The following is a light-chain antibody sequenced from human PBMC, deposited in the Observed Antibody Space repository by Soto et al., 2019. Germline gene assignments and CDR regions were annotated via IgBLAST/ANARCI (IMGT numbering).Light chain of an antibody. J-gene: IGLJ1*01. CDR1: SSDIGGYNY. V-gene: IGLV2-14*01. CDR2: EVR. Sequence: QSALTQPASVSGSPGQSITMSCTGTSSDIGGYNYVSWYQQHPGKAPKLMIYEVRNRPSGVSNRFSGSKSGNTASLTISGLQAEDEADYYCSTYASSSTLYVFGTGTKVTVL. CDR3: STYASSSTLYV.